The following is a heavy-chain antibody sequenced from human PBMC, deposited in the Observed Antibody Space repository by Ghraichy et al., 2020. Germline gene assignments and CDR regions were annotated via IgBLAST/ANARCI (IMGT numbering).Heavy chain of an antibody. J-gene: IGHJ4*02. D-gene: IGHD6-19*01. Sequence: SETLSLTCTVSGGSISSYYWSWIRQPPGKGLEWIGYIYYSGSTNYNPSLKSRVTISVDTSKNQFSLKLSSVTAADTAVYYCARHVISGPRLSYFDYWGQGTLVTVSS. CDR2: IYYSGST. V-gene: IGHV4-59*08. CDR3: ARHVISGPRLSYFDY. CDR1: GGSISSYY.